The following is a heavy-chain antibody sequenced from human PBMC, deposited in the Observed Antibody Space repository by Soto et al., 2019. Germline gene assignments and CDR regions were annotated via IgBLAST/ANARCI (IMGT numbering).Heavy chain of an antibody. V-gene: IGHV4-30-2*01. CDR3: ARGGGVTTTGDDY. J-gene: IGHJ4*02. CDR1: GGSINTATHS. D-gene: IGHD4-4*01. CDR2: IYHSGST. Sequence: QLQLQESGSGLVKPSQTLSLTCAVSGGSINTATHSWSWIRQPPGKGLEWIGYIYHSGSTYYNPSAKRRVALTMDESNNQFSLGLGSGTAGDTAVYYCARGGGVTTTGDDYWGQGILVTVSS.